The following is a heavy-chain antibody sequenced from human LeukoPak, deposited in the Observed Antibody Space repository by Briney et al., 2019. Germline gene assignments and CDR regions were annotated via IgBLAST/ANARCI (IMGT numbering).Heavy chain of an antibody. V-gene: IGHV1-69*06. CDR1: GYTFTSYA. CDR2: IIPIFGTA. CDR3: ARADCSGGSCYGAVAY. D-gene: IGHD2-15*01. J-gene: IGHJ4*02. Sequence: GASVKVSCKASGYTFTSYAISWVRQAPGQGLEWMGGIIPIFGTANYAQKFQGRVTITADKSTSTAYMELSSLRSEDTAVYYCARADCSGGSCYGAVAYWGQGTLVTVSS.